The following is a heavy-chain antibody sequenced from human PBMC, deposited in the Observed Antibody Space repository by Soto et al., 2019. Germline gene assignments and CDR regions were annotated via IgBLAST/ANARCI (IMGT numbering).Heavy chain of an antibody. CDR1: GYNFTSYW. CDR3: ARQSITCQLRYFDY. V-gene: IGHV5-51*01. Sequence: GESLKISCKGSGYNFTSYWIGWVRQMPGKGLEWMGIIYPGDSDTRDSPSFQGQVTRSADKSISTAYLQWTSLKSSYSAMYYCARQSITCQLRYFDYWGQGTLVTVSS. D-gene: IGHD1-20*01. CDR2: IYPGDSDT. J-gene: IGHJ4*02.